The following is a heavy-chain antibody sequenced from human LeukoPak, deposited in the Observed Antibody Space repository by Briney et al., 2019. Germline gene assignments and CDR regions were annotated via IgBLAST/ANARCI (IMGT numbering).Heavy chain of an antibody. CDR3: ARGGELFGVVIKEDYYYYMDV. V-gene: IGHV1-2*02. CDR2: INLNSSGT. Sequence: GASVKVSCKASGYTFTGYYMHWVRQAPGQGLEWMGWINLNSSGTNYAQKFQGRVTMTRDTSISTAYLELSRLRSDDTAVYYCARGGELFGVVIKEDYYYYMDVWGKGTTVTVSS. J-gene: IGHJ6*03. CDR1: GYTFTGYY. D-gene: IGHD3-3*01.